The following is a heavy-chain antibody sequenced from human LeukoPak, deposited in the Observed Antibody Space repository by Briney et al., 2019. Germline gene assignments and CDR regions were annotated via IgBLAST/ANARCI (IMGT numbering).Heavy chain of an antibody. V-gene: IGHV1-18*04. Sequence: ASVKVSCKASGYTFTSYGINWVRQAPGQGLEWMGWISVYNGNTNYAQNVQDRATMTTDTSTSTAYMELRSLRSDDTAVYYCARDRYGSGSYCRFWGQGTLVTVSS. J-gene: IGHJ4*02. CDR1: GYTFTSYG. CDR3: ARDRYGSGSYCRF. D-gene: IGHD3-10*01. CDR2: ISVYNGNT.